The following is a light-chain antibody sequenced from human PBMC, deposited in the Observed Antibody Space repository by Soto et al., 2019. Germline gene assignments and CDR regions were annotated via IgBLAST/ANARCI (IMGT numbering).Light chain of an antibody. Sequence: QSVLTQPPSASGTPGQRVTISSSGSSSNIGSEYVVWYQHLPGTAPKLLIYRNNQRPSGVPDLFAGSKSGTSGSLAISGLRSEDEADYYCAARDDSLSGHWVFGGGTKLTVL. CDR3: AARDDSLSGHWV. CDR1: SSNIGSEY. CDR2: RNN. J-gene: IGLJ3*02. V-gene: IGLV1-47*01.